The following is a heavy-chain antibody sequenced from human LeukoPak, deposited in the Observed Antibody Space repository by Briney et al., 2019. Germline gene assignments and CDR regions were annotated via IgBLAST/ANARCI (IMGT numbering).Heavy chain of an antibody. V-gene: IGHV4-39*01. J-gene: IGHJ4*02. D-gene: IGHD4-11*01. CDR2: IYYSGST. CDR3: ARHRVPHDYCD. CDR1: GGSITGGSYY. Sequence: MPSETLSLTCTVSGGSITGGSYYWAWIRQSPGKGLEWIGSIYYSGSTHYSSSLKSRVTISVDTSKNLFSLRLNSVTAADTAIYYCARHRVPHDYCDWGQGTLVTVSS.